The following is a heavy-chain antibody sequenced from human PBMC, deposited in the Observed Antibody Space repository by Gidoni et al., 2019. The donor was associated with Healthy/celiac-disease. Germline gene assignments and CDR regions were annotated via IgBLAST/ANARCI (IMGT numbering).Heavy chain of an antibody. CDR1: GFTFSSYA. D-gene: IGHD6-13*01. J-gene: IGHJ6*02. CDR2: ISGSGGST. Sequence: EVQLLESGGGLVQPGGSLRLDCAASGFTFSSYAMSCVRQAPGKGLGCVSAISGSGGSTYYADSVKGRFTISRHNSKNTLYLQMNSLRAEDTAVYYCAKLPQIRIIAAAGTNYYYGMDVWGQGTTVTVSS. CDR3: AKLPQIRIIAAAGTNYYYGMDV. V-gene: IGHV3-23*01.